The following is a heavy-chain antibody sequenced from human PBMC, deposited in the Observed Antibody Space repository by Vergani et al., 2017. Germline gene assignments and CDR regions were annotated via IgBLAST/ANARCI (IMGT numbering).Heavy chain of an antibody. V-gene: IGHV4-31*11. Sequence: QVKLQESGPGLLKPSQTLSLTCAVSGGSISSGDHCWTWIRQRPGKGLEGIGYIFYSGTTYDNPSLRSRLTISVDTSQNQFSLKLRSVTAADTAVYYCARVDTQVPATSHFYYLDVWGKGTPVVVSS. CDR1: GGSISSGDHC. J-gene: IGHJ6*03. D-gene: IGHD6-25*01. CDR3: ARVDTQVPATSHFYYLDV. CDR2: IFYSGTT.